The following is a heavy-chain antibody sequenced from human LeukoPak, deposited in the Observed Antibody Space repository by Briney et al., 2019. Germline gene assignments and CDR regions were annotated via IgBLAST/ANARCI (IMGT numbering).Heavy chain of an antibody. CDR2: SGSDDNT. V-gene: IGHV3-23*01. D-gene: IGHD4-11*01. Sequence: GGSLRLSCAASGFTFGNYPMSFVRQAPGKGLEWVSTSGSDDNTYYADSVKGRFTISRDNSKNTLYLQMNNLRAEDTALYPCTKDVKGRILHYFDNWGRGALVTASS. CDR3: TKDVKGRILHYFDN. J-gene: IGHJ4*02. CDR1: GFTFGNYP.